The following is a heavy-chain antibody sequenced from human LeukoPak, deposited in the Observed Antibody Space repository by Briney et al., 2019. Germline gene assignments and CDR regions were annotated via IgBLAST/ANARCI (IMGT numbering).Heavy chain of an antibody. CDR2: LYDSGST. D-gene: IGHD3-10*01. CDR1: GGSIISDS. Sequence: SETLSLTCTVSGGSIISDSWTWIRQPPGKELEWIGYLYDSGSTKYNPSLKSRVTISVDTSKSQFSLKVTSVTAADTAVYFCARRGRSPGFAGKFTHYYYMDAWGEGTAVTVSS. CDR3: ARRGRSPGFAGKFTHYYYMDA. J-gene: IGHJ6*03. V-gene: IGHV4-59*08.